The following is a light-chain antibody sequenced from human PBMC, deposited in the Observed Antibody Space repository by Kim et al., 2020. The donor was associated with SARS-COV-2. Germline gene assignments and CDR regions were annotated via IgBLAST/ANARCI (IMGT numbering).Light chain of an antibody. CDR3: SSYTGSDSWV. J-gene: IGLJ3*02. Sequence: QSVLTQPPSASGSPGQSVTLSCTRTSSGVGGYNYVSWYQQYPGKAPKLIIYEVSKRPSGVPDRFSGSKSGNTASLTVSGLQAEDEADYYCSSYTGSDSWVFGRGTQLTVL. CDR2: EVS. CDR1: SSGVGGYNY. V-gene: IGLV2-8*01.